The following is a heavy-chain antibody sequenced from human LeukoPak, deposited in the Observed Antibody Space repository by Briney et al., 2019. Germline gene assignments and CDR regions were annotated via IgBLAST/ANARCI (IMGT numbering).Heavy chain of an antibody. Sequence: GRSLRLSCAASGFTFSSYGMHWVRRAPGKGLEWVAVISYDGSNKYYADSVKGRFTISRDNSKNTLYLQMNSLRAEDTAVYYCAKDAGYSSGWLSFDYWGQGTLVTVSS. D-gene: IGHD6-19*01. CDR2: ISYDGSNK. V-gene: IGHV3-30*18. CDR3: AKDAGYSSGWLSFDY. CDR1: GFTFSSYG. J-gene: IGHJ4*02.